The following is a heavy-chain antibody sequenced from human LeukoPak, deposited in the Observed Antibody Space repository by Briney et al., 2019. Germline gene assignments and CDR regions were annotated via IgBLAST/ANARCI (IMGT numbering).Heavy chain of an antibody. J-gene: IGHJ6*03. V-gene: IGHV4-59*01. CDR1: GGSISNSY. CDR3: ARLSGGSPQYYMDV. CDR2: IYYSGST. D-gene: IGHD2-15*01. Sequence: SETLSLTCTVSGGSISNSYWSWIRQPPGKGLEWIGYIYYSGSTNYNPSLKSRVTISVDTSKNQFSLKLSSVTAADTAVYYCARLSGGSPQYYMDVWGKGTTVTISS.